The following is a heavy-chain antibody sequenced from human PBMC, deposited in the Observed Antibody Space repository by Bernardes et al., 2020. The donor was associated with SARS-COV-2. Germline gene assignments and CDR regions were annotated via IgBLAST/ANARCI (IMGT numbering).Heavy chain of an antibody. CDR3: AQDQYCNSAVCYGGYLHR. Sequence: GGSLRLSCAASGFTFQFYAMRWVRQAPGKGLEWVSVISGSGDSIYYADSVKGRFTISRDNSKNTLYLQMNSLRAEDTAIYYCAQDQYCNSAVCYGGYLHRWGQGTRVIVSS. CDR1: GFTFQFYA. D-gene: IGHD2-2*01. V-gene: IGHV3-23*01. J-gene: IGHJ1*01. CDR2: ISGSGDSI.